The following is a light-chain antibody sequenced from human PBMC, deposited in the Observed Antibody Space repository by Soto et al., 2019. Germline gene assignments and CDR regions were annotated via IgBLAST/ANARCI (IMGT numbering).Light chain of an antibody. Sequence: QSALTQPASVSGSPGQSIAISCTGTSNDVGAYNYVSWNLQYPGKAPKLVIFDVSFRPSGVSNRFSGSKSGNTASLTFSGLQAGDGADYYCKSFTTSDTYAFGPGPKATVL. V-gene: IGLV2-14*01. CDR3: KSFTTSDTYA. CDR1: SNDVGAYNY. CDR2: DVS. J-gene: IGLJ1*01.